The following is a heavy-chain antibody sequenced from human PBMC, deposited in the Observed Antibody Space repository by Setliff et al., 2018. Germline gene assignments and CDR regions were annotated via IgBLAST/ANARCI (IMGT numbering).Heavy chain of an antibody. V-gene: IGHV4-39*01. CDR2: ISYSGTP. Sequence: KPSETLSLTCTVSDDSLTSSRYYWGWIRQVPGSGLEWIGSISYSGTPYYNASVESRVTISIDTSRNQFSLELRSVTVADTATYYCVRPGGTTVVARHFDYWGSGILVTVSS. CDR3: VRPGGTTVVARHFDY. J-gene: IGHJ4*01. D-gene: IGHD2-15*01. CDR1: DDSLTSSRYY.